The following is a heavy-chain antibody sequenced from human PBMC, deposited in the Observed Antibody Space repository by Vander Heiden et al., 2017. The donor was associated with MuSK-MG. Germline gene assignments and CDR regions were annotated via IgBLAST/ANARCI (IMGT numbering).Heavy chain of an antibody. V-gene: IGHV2-5*02. D-gene: IGHD2-21*02. Sequence: QITLKESGPTVVKPTQTLTLTCTLSGISRTTTGVGVGWIRQPPGKALEWLAIIDWDDDKRYSPSLKSRLTISRGTSKNQVVLTMTNMDPVETATYYCAHTQCGGDCQRDYYYDKDVWGQGTTVTVSS. J-gene: IGHJ6*02. CDR3: AHTQCGGDCQRDYYYDKDV. CDR2: IDWDDDK. CDR1: GISRTTTGVG.